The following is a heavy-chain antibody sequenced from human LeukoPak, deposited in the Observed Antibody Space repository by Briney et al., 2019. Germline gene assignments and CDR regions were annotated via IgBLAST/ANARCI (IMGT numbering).Heavy chain of an antibody. D-gene: IGHD5-12*01. Sequence: GGSLRLSCAASGFTFSSYWMHWVRRAPGKGLVWVSRINSDGSSITYADSVKGRFAISRDNAKNTLYLQMNSLRVEDKAVYYCAREGRVSGYDFDCWGQGTLVTVSS. CDR3: AREGRVSGYDFDC. CDR2: INSDGSSI. CDR1: GFTFSSYW. V-gene: IGHV3-74*03. J-gene: IGHJ4*02.